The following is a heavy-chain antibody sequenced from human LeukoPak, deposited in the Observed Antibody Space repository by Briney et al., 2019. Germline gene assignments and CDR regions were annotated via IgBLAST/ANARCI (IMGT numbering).Heavy chain of an antibody. V-gene: IGHV4-4*03. CDR1: GGSISSSNW. CDR2: IYHSRGT. Sequence: PETSDLTCAVSGGSISSSNWWSWVRQPPGKGLEWIGEIYHSRGTNYNPSLKSRVTISVDKSKNQFSLKLSSVTAADTAVYYCASPGVVRAYFQHWGQGT. J-gene: IGHJ1*01. CDR3: ASPGVVRAYFQH. D-gene: IGHD3-16*01.